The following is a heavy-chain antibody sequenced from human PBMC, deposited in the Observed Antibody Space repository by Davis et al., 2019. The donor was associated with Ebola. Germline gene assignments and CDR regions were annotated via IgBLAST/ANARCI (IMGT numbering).Heavy chain of an antibody. V-gene: IGHV3-74*01. D-gene: IGHD3-10*01. CDR1: EFTFSSYW. CDR3: ARDRYYTIDV. Sequence: GESLKISCAASEFTFSSYWMHWVRQAPGKGLVWVSRIHSDGTSTIYTDSVKGRFTISRDNAKNTLYLQMNSLRAEDTAVYYCARDRYYTIDVWGQGTTVTVSS. CDR2: IHSDGTST. J-gene: IGHJ6*02.